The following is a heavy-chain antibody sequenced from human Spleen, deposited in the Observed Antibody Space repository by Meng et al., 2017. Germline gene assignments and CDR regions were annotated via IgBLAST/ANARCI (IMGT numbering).Heavy chain of an antibody. V-gene: IGHV4-39*07. Sequence: GSLRLSCTVSGGSISSVSYYWGWIRQPPGKGLEWIGSIYYSGRTYYNPSLKSRVTISVDTSKNQFSLNMRSVIAADTAVYYCARLGFGERPEYWGQGTLVTVSS. CDR3: ARLGFGERPEY. CDR2: IYYSGRT. J-gene: IGHJ4*02. D-gene: IGHD3-10*01. CDR1: GGSISSVSYY.